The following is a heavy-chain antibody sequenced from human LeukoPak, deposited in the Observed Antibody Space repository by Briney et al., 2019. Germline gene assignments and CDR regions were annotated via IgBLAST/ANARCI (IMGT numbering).Heavy chain of an antibody. J-gene: IGHJ3*02. D-gene: IGHD4-11*01. Sequence: GGSLRLSCAASGFTFSSYGMHWVRQAPGKGLEWVAFIRYDGSNKYYADSVKGRFTISRDNSKNTLYLQMNSLRAEDTAVYYCAKFDRGLQTYDAFDIWGQGTMVTVSS. V-gene: IGHV3-30*02. CDR3: AKFDRGLQTYDAFDI. CDR2: IRYDGSNK. CDR1: GFTFSSYG.